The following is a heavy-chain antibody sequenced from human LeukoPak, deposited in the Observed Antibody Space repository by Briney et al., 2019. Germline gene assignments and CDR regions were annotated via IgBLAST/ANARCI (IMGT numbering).Heavy chain of an antibody. CDR2: INHSGST. D-gene: IGHD3-10*01. V-gene: IGHV4-34*01. J-gene: IGHJ4*02. Sequence: SETLSLTCAVYGGSFSGYYWSWIRQPPGKGLEWIGEINHSGSTNYSPSLKSRVTISVDTSKNQFSLKLSSVTAADSAVYYRARALYYYGSGRLSYYFDYWGQGTLVTVSS. CDR3: ARALYYYGSGRLSYYFDY. CDR1: GGSFSGYY.